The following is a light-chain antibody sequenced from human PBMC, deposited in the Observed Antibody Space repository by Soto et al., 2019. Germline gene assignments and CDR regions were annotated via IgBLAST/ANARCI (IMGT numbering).Light chain of an antibody. J-gene: IGKJ1*01. CDR1: QSVSSN. V-gene: IGKV3-15*01. CDR2: GAS. Sequence: EIVMTQSPATLSVSPGERATLSCSASQSVSSNLAWYQQKPCQAPRLLIYGASTRATGIPARFSGSGSGTEFPVTISSLQSEDFEVYYCQQYKNWPTFGQGTKVDIK. CDR3: QQYKNWPT.